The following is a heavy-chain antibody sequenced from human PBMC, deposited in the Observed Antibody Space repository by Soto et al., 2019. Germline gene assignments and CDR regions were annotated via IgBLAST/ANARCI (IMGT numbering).Heavy chain of an antibody. D-gene: IGHD3-16*01. J-gene: IGHJ4*02. CDR1: GFTFSSYE. Sequence: EVQLVESGGGLVQPGGSLRLSCAASGFTFSSYEMNWVRQAPGKGLEWVSHISGSGNTIYYADSVKGRFTISRDNAKNSLYLQRDSLGADDPAFYYCGGGGDYWGQGALVTVSS. V-gene: IGHV3-48*03. CDR3: GGGGDY. CDR2: ISGSGNTI.